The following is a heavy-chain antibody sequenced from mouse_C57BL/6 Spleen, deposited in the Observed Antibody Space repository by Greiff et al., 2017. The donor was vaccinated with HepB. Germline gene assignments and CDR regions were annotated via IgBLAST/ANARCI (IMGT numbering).Heavy chain of an antibody. CDR2: INPNNGGT. J-gene: IGHJ4*01. CDR3: ARWSTRYAMDY. D-gene: IGHD5-1*01. Sequence: EVQLQQSGPELVKPGASVKISCKASGYTFTDYYMNWVKQSHGKSLEWIGDINPNNGGTSYKQKFKGKATLTVDKSSSTAYMELRSLTSEDSAVYYCARWSTRYAMDYWGQGTSVTVSS. CDR1: GYTFTDYY. V-gene: IGHV1-26*01.